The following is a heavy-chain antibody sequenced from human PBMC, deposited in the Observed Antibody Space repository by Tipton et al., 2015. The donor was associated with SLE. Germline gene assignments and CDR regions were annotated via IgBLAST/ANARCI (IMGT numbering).Heavy chain of an antibody. V-gene: IGHV4-31*03. CDR1: GGSISSGGYY. CDR2: IYYSGST. Sequence: TLSLTCNVSGGSISSGGYYWSWVRQHPGQGPEWIGYIYYSGSTYYSSSLQSRVTISVDTSKNQFSLKLNSVTAADTAVYYCARHEQGYSSGWRYDSFDMWGQGTMVTVSS. J-gene: IGHJ3*02. CDR3: ARHEQGYSSGWRYDSFDM. D-gene: IGHD2-8*02.